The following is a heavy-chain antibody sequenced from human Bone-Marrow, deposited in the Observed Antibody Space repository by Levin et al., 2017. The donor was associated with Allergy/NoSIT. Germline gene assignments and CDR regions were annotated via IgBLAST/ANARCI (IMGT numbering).Heavy chain of an antibody. CDR3: ASVLGDYARGYFDY. D-gene: IGHD4-17*01. CDR2: ISYDGNHK. CDR1: GFTFSRSG. Sequence: GGSLRLSCAASGFTFSRSGLHWVRQAPGKGLEWVAVISYDGNHKYYADSVKGRFTISRDSSKNTLFLQMNSLRAEDTAFYYCASVLGDYARGYFDYWGQGTLVTVSS. V-gene: IGHV3-30*04. J-gene: IGHJ4*02.